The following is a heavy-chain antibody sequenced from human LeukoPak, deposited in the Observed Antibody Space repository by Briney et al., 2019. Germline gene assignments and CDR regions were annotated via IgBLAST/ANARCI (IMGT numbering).Heavy chain of an antibody. V-gene: IGHV3-48*02. D-gene: IGHD2-21*01. Sequence: QPGGSLRLSCVAWSLIFGDHSVNWVRQAPGKGLEWVSYISSRGSTIYYADSVKGRLTISRDNAKNSLFLQMNGLRDEDTAVYYRACILGVYISTTCFVVNADVWGKGTTVIVSS. J-gene: IGHJ6*04. CDR1: SLIFGDHS. CDR3: ACILGVYISTTCFVVNADV. CDR2: ISSRGSTI.